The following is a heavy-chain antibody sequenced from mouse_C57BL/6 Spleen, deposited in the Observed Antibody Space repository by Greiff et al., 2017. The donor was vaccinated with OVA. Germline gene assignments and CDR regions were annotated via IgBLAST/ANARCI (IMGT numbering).Heavy chain of an antibody. CDR3: ARSRERYFDV. Sequence: QVQLQQPGAELVKPGASVKLSCKASGYTFTSYWMQWVKQRPGQGLEWIGEIDPSDSYTNYNQKFKGKATLTVDTSSSTAYMQLSSLTSEDSAVYYGARSRERYFDVWGTGTTVTVSS. J-gene: IGHJ1*03. CDR1: GYTFTSYW. V-gene: IGHV1-50*01. CDR2: IDPSDSYT.